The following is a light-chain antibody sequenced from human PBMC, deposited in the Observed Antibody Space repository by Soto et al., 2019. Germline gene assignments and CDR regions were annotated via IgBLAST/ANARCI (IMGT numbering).Light chain of an antibody. J-gene: IGKJ2*01. CDR3: QQYGSSPRT. Sequence: EIVLTQSPGTLSLSPGERATLSCRASQTVSSSFLAWYQQKPGQAPRLLIYGASSRATGIPDRFSGSGSVTDFTITISRLEPEDFAVYYCQQYGSSPRTFGQGTKLEIK. CDR2: GAS. V-gene: IGKV3-20*01. CDR1: QTVSSSF.